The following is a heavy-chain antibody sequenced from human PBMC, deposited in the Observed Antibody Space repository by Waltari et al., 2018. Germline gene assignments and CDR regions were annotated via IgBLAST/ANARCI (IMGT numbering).Heavy chain of an antibody. CDR3: ARVRVAARFTGGWFDP. J-gene: IGHJ5*02. CDR1: GGSFSGYY. V-gene: IGHV4-34*01. Sequence: QVQLQQWGAGLLKPSETLSLTCAVYGGSFSGYYWSWIRRPPGKGLEWIGEINHIGRNTDNPSLKSRVTISVDTSKNQFSLQLSSVTAADTAVYYCARVRVAARFTGGWFDPWGQGTLVTVSS. CDR2: INHIGRN. D-gene: IGHD6-13*01.